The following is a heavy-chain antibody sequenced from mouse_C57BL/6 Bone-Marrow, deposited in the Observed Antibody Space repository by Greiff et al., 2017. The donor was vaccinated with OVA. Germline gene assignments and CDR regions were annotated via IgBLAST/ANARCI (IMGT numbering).Heavy chain of an antibody. V-gene: IGHV3-6*01. CDR2: ISYDGSN. D-gene: IGHD2-4*01. CDR1: GYSITSGYY. Sequence: EVKLEESGPGLVKPSQSLSLTCSVTGYSITSGYYWNWIRQFPGNKLEWMGYISYDGSNNYNPSLKNLISITRDTSKNQFFLKLNSVTTEDTATYYCARFDYGAYWGQGTLVTVSA. CDR3: ARFDYGAY. J-gene: IGHJ3*01.